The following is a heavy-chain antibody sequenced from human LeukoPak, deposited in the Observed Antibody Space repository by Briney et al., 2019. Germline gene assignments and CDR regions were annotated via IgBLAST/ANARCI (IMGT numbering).Heavy chain of an antibody. CDR2: IKQDGSEK. Sequence: GRSLRLSCPPSGFTFSSYWMRSVRQAPGKGLEWVANIKQDGSEKYYVDSVKGRFTVSRDNAKNSLYLQMNRLRAEETAVYYCARECCYGSGWRPDNWFDPWGQGTLVTVSS. V-gene: IGHV3-7*01. J-gene: IGHJ5*02. CDR1: GFTFSSYW. D-gene: IGHD6-19*01. CDR3: ARECCYGSGWRPDNWFDP.